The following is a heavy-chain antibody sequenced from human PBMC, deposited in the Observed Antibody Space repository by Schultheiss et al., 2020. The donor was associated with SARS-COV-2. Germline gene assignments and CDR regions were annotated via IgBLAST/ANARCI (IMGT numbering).Heavy chain of an antibody. V-gene: IGHV2-5*01. J-gene: IGHJ4*02. Sequence: SGPTLVKPTQTLTLTCTFSGFSLSTSGVGVGWIRQPPGKALEWLALIYWNDDKRYSPSLKSRLTITKDTSKSQVVLTMTNMDPVDTATYYCARNYGGNSLDYWGQGTLVTVSS. D-gene: IGHD4-23*01. CDR1: GFSLSTSGVG. CDR3: ARNYGGNSLDY. CDR2: IYWNDDK.